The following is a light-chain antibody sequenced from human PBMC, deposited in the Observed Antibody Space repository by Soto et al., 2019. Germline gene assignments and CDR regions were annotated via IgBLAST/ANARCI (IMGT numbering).Light chain of an antibody. J-gene: IGKJ5*01. CDR2: KAS. CDR1: QSISTW. V-gene: IGKV1-5*03. CDR3: QQLTSYPRST. Sequence: DIQMTQSPSTLSASVGDIVTINFRASQSISTWLAWYQQKPGKAPNLLIYKASSLEDGVPSRFSGSGSGTEFTLTISSLQPEDFATYHCQQLTSYPRSTFGQGTRLEIK.